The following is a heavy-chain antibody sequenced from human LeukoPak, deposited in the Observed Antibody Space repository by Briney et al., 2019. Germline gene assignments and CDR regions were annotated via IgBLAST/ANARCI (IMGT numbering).Heavy chain of an antibody. CDR1: GFTFSSYS. CDR3: ARGIAASAFDI. Sequence: GGSLRLSCAASGFTFSSYSMNWVRQAPGEGLEWVSSIGSSSSYIYYADSVKGRFTISRDNAKNSLYLQMNSLRAEDTAVYYCARGIAASAFDIWGQGTMVTVSS. V-gene: IGHV3-21*01. J-gene: IGHJ3*02. CDR2: IGSSSSYI. D-gene: IGHD6-13*01.